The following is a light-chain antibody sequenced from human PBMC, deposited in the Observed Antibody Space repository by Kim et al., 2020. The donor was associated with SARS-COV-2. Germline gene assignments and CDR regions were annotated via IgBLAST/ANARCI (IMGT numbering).Light chain of an antibody. CDR2: QDS. Sequence: SYELTQPPSVSVSPGQTATITCSGDQLGITSVCWYQQKPGQYPVLVIYQDSKRPSGIPERFSGSNSGNTATLTISGTQAMDEADYYCQAWDSTVVFGGGTQLTVL. V-gene: IGLV3-1*01. CDR3: QAWDSTVV. CDR1: QLGITS. J-gene: IGLJ2*01.